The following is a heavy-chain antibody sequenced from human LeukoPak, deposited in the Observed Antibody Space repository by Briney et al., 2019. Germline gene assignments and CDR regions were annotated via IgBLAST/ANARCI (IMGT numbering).Heavy chain of an antibody. J-gene: IGHJ3*02. CDR1: GGSISSYY. Sequence: SETLCLTRTVSGGSISSYYWSWIRQPPGKGLECIGYISYSGNTNYNPSLKSRVTISADTSKNQFSLKLSSVTAADTAVYYCAIWGSDAFDIWGQGTMVTVSS. V-gene: IGHV4-59*01. CDR3: AIWGSDAFDI. D-gene: IGHD7-27*01. CDR2: ISYSGNT.